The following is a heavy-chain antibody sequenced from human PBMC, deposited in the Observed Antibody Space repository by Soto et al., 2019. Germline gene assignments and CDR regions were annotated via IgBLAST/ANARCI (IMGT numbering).Heavy chain of an antibody. D-gene: IGHD2-15*01. CDR2: INPNSGGT. CDR1: GYTFTGYY. CDR3: ARGVIVVVVAAKGQNWFDP. V-gene: IGHV1-2*02. J-gene: IGHJ5*02. Sequence: ASVKVSCKASGYTFTGYYMHWVRQAPGQGLELMGWINPNSGGTNYAQKFQGRVTMTRDTSISTAYMELSRLRSDDTAVYYCARGVIVVVVAAKGQNWFDPWGQGTLVTVSS.